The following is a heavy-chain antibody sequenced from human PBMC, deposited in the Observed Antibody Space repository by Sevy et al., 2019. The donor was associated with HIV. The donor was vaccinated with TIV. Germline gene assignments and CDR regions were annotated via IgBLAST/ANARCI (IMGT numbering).Heavy chain of an antibody. V-gene: IGHV1-2*06. J-gene: IGHJ4*02. CDR1: GYYFTLYS. D-gene: IGHD6-13*01. CDR2: INTDNGAT. CDR3: EWGAAAPAQGHFEY. Sequence: ASVKVSCQTSGYYFTLYSLSWVRQAPAQGLEWMGRINTDNGATKYSQKFQGRVTMTRDTSISTFYMYLSRLRSDDTAVNDCEWGAAAPAQGHFEYWGQGTLVTVSS.